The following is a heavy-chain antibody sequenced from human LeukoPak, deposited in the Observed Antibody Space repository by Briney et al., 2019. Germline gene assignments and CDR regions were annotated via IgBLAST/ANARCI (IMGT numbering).Heavy chain of an antibody. CDR1: GGTFSSYP. CDR3: ARSEITMVRGVIRTTKYYMDV. V-gene: IGHV1-69*05. D-gene: IGHD3-10*01. Sequence: SVKVSCKASGGTFSSYPLSWVRQAPGQGLEWMGGIDPIFGTADYAQKFQGRATITTDDAASTVYLELSSLSSEDTAVYYCARSEITMVRGVIRTTKYYMDVWGKGTTVAVSS. J-gene: IGHJ6*03. CDR2: IDPIFGTA.